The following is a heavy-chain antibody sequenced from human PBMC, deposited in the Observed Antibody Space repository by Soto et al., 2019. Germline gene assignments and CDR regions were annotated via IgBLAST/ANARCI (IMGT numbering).Heavy chain of an antibody. CDR2: IGPSDSYT. Sequence: LGESLKISCKGSGYSFTSYWISWVRQMPGKGLEWMGRIGPSDSYTNYSPSFQGHVTISADKSISTAYLQWSSLKASDTAMYYCARRGDVAYYYYGMDVWGQGTTVTVSS. J-gene: IGHJ6*02. V-gene: IGHV5-10-1*01. CDR1: GYSFTSYW. D-gene: IGHD2-15*01. CDR3: ARRGDVAYYYYGMDV.